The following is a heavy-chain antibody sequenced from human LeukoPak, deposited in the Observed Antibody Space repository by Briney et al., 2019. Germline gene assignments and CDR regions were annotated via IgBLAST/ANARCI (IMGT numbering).Heavy chain of an antibody. J-gene: IGHJ3*02. Sequence: PGGSLRLSCAASGFTFSSYWMSWVRQAPGKGLEWVANIKQDGREKYYVDSVKGRFTISRDNAKNSLYLQMNSLRAEDTAVYYCTRAKARWYSSGPDYDAFDIWGQGTMVTVSS. V-gene: IGHV3-7*02. D-gene: IGHD6-19*01. CDR1: GFTFSSYW. CDR3: TRAKARWYSSGPDYDAFDI. CDR2: IKQDGREK.